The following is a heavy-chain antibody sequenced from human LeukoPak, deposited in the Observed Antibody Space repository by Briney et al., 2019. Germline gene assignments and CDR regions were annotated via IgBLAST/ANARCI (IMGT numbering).Heavy chain of an antibody. Sequence: GRSLRLSCAASGFTFDDYAMHWVRQAPGKGLEWASGISWNSGSIGYADSVKGRFTISRDNAKNSLYLQMNSLRAEDTALYYCAKGRVGAYDYWGQGTLVTVSS. V-gene: IGHV3-9*01. CDR3: AKGRVGAYDY. J-gene: IGHJ4*02. CDR1: GFTFDDYA. D-gene: IGHD1-26*01. CDR2: ISWNSGSI.